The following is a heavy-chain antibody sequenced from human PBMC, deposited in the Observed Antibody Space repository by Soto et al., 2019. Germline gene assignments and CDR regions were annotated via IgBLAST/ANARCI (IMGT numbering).Heavy chain of an antibody. V-gene: IGHV3-53*02. CDR1: GFTVSSNY. D-gene: IGHD3-3*01. CDR2: IYSGGST. Sequence: EVQLVETGGGLIQPGGSLRLSCAASGFTVSSNYMSWVRQAPGKGLEWVSVIYSGGSTYYADSVKGRFTISRDNSKNTLYLQMNSLRAEDTAVYYCATEIVRHRVVKAFDIWGQGTMVTVSS. J-gene: IGHJ3*02. CDR3: ATEIVRHRVVKAFDI.